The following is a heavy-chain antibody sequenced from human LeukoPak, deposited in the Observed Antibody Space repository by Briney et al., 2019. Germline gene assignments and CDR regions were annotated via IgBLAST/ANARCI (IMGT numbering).Heavy chain of an antibody. CDR3: AKDWTGTKPFDL. Sequence: PGGSLRLSCAASGFPFSYYGMNSVRQAPGKGLEWVSAISGSGGSTYYADSVKGRFTISRDNSKNTLYLQINSLRAEDTAVYYCAKDWTGTKPFDLWGRDTLVTVSS. V-gene: IGHV3-23*01. J-gene: IGHJ2*01. D-gene: IGHD3/OR15-3a*01. CDR1: GFPFSYYG. CDR2: ISGSGGST.